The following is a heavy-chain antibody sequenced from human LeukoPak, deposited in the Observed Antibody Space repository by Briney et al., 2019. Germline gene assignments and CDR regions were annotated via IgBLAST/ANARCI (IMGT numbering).Heavy chain of an antibody. V-gene: IGHV1-69*05. CDR1: GFTFTSSA. CDR2: IIPIFGTA. J-gene: IGHJ4*02. CDR3: AMEEYSYGYGDY. D-gene: IGHD5-18*01. Sequence: TSVKVSCKASGFTFTSSAMQWVRQAPGQGLEWMGGIIPIFGTANYAQKFQGRVTITTDESTSTAYMELSSLRSEDTAVYYCAMEEYSYGYGDYWGQGTLVTVSS.